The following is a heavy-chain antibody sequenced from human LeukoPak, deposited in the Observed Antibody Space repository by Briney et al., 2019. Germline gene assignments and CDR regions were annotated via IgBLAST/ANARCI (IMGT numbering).Heavy chain of an antibody. CDR2: IYHSGST. Sequence: SSETLSLTCTVSGGSISSSSYYWGWIRQPPGKGLEWIGSIYHSGSTYYNPSLKSRVTISVDTSKNQFSLKLSSVTAADTAVYYCARDARMWELLLHDAFDIWGQGTMVTVSS. D-gene: IGHD1-26*01. V-gene: IGHV4-39*02. CDR3: ARDARMWELLLHDAFDI. CDR1: GGSISSSSYY. J-gene: IGHJ3*02.